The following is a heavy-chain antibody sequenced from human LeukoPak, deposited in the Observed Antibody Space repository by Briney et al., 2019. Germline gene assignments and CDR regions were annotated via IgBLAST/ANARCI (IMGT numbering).Heavy chain of an antibody. J-gene: IGHJ5*02. D-gene: IGHD6-19*01. CDR1: GFSVSNSG. CDR3: AQGYLSGWYPS. V-gene: IGHV3-23*01. CDR2: ISVDGKTA. Sequence: GGSLRLSCVVSGFSVSNSGMSWVRQAPGKGLDWISAISVDGKTAYYADSVKGRFIISRDNYKNTLYLQLSGLRAEDTAVYYCAQGYLSGWYPSWGQGSMVSVSS.